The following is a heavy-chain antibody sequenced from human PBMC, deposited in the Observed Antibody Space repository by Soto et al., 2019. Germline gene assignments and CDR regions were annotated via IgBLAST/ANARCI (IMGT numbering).Heavy chain of an antibody. J-gene: IGHJ6*02. D-gene: IGHD5-18*01. V-gene: IGHV3-33*01. CDR2: IWYDGSNK. Sequence: GGSLRLSCAASGFTFSSYGMHWVRQAPGKGLEWVAVIWYDGSNKYYADSVKGRFTISRDNSKNTLYLQMNSLRAEDTAVYYCARGPYAGRGYSYGNMDVWGQGTTDTVSS. CDR1: GFTFSSYG. CDR3: ARGPYAGRGYSYGNMDV.